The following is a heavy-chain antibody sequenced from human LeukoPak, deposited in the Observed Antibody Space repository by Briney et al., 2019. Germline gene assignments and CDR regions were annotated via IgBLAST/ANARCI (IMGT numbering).Heavy chain of an antibody. CDR2: IDYSGGA. V-gene: IGHV4-59*11. J-gene: IGHJ6*03. Sequence: PSETLSLTCTVSGASFNSHCWSWIRQPPGKGLEWIGNIDYSGGANYNPSLKSRVTMSLETSRNQVSLNLISVNAADTAVFYCARVPEGRMGYFYYMDVWGIGTMVIVSS. D-gene: IGHD2-15*01. CDR3: ARVPEGRMGYFYYMDV. CDR1: GASFNSHC.